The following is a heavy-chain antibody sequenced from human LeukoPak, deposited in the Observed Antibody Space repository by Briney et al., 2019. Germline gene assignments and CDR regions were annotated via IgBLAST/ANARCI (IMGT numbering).Heavy chain of an antibody. V-gene: IGHV1-2*02. CDR3: AREGYCSGGSCPVYYYYYYGMDV. CDR2: INPNSGGT. CDR1: GYTFNDYY. Sequence: ASVKVSCKASGYTFNDYYMHWVRQAPGQGLEWMGWINPNSGGTNYAQKFQGRVTMTRDTSISTAYMELSRLRSDDTAVYYCAREGYCSGGSCPVYYYYYYGMDVWGQGTTVTVSS. J-gene: IGHJ6*02. D-gene: IGHD2-15*01.